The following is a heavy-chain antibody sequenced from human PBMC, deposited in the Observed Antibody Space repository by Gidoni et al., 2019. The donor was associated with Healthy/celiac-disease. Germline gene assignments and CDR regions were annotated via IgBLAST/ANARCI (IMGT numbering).Heavy chain of an antibody. D-gene: IGHD6-13*01. CDR2: IYWNDDK. Sequence: QITLKESGPTLVKPTQTLTLTCTFSGFSLSTSGVGVGWIRQPPGKALEWLALIYWNDDKRYSPSLKSRLTITKDTSKNQVVLTMTNMDPVDTATYYCARGRSSSWDRDAFDIWGQGTMVTVSS. V-gene: IGHV2-5*01. CDR3: ARGRSSSWDRDAFDI. J-gene: IGHJ3*02. CDR1: GFSLSTSGVG.